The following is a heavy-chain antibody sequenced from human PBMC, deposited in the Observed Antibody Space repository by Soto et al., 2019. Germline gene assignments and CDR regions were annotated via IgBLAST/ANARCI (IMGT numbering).Heavy chain of an antibody. J-gene: IGHJ4*02. D-gene: IGHD3-10*01. V-gene: IGHV1-8*01. Sequence: GASVKVSCKDSGYTFTSYDINWVRQATGQGLEWMGWMNPDSGNTGYAQKFQGRVTMTRNTSISTAYMELSSLRSEDTAVYYCAIYYYGSGSYYNYPFFWIHLGESLDYWGQGTLVTVSS. CDR3: AIYYYGSGSYYNYPFFWIHLGESLDY. CDR2: MNPDSGNT. CDR1: GYTFTSYD.